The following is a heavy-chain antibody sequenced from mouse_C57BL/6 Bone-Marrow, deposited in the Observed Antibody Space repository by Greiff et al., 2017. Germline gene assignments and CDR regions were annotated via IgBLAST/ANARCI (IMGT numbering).Heavy chain of an antibody. CDR2: IYPGGGYT. CDR3: ARDRFDGSRDY. V-gene: IGHV1-63*01. Sequence: VKLVESGAELVRPGTSVKMSCKASGYTFTNYWIGWAKQRPGHGLEWIGDIYPGGGYTNYNEKFKGKGTLTADKSSSTAYMQFSSLTSEDSAIYYCARDRFDGSRDYWGQGTLVTVSA. J-gene: IGHJ3*01. D-gene: IGHD1-1*01. CDR1: GYTFTNYW.